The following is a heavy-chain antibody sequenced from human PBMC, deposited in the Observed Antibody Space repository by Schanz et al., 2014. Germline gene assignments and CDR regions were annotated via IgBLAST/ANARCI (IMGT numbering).Heavy chain of an antibody. CDR1: GYTFTSYD. D-gene: IGHD3-16*01. CDR3: TKGRTFGR. J-gene: IGHJ4*02. Sequence: QVQLVQSGAEVKKPGASVKVSCKASGYTFTSYDINWVRQATGQGLEWMGWMNSKTGNTGYAQRFQGRVTMTRNTSKTTAYLQWSRLRSGDTAVYYCTKGRTFGRWGQGTLVTVSS. CDR2: MNSKTGNT. V-gene: IGHV1-8*01.